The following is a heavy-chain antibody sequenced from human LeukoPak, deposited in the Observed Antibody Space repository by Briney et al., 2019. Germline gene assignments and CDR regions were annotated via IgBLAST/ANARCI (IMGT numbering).Heavy chain of an antibody. Sequence: SETLSLTCTVSGGSISSYYWSWIRQPPGKGLEWIGEINHSGSTNYNPSLKSRVIISVDTSKNQFSLKLSSVTAADTAVYYCASRDYYDSSYTAYWGQGTLVTVSS. D-gene: IGHD3-22*01. CDR2: INHSGST. CDR1: GGSISSYY. V-gene: IGHV4-34*01. CDR3: ASRDYYDSSYTAY. J-gene: IGHJ4*02.